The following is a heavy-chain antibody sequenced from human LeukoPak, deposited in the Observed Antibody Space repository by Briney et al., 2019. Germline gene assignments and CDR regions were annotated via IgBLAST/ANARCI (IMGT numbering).Heavy chain of an antibody. D-gene: IGHD1-26*01. CDR2: INGNGGYS. CDR1: GFXFIRYA. CDR3: AKQRGIYLDFDY. Sequence: GGSLPLPCTGSGFXFIRYAMSGVGQAAPKELDGVSGINGNGGYSYNADSVKGRFTISRDNSKNTLSLQMDSLRAEDTAVYYCAKQRGIYLDFDYWGQGTLVTVSS. J-gene: IGHJ4*02. V-gene: IGHV3-23*01.